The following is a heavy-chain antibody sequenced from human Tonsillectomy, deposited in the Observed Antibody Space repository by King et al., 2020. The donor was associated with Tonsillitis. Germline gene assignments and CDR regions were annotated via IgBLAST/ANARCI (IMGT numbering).Heavy chain of an antibody. CDR2: FNWSGGRT. CDR1: GFTFDDYG. D-gene: IGHD5-24*01. CDR3: ARESQRWPGAFDI. Sequence: VQLVESGGGVVRPGGSLRLSCAASGFTFDDYGMSWVRQAPGKGLEWVSGFNWSGGRTGYADSVKGRFTISRDNARNSLYLQMNSLRAEDTAFYYCARESQRWPGAFDIWDQGTMVTVSS. V-gene: IGHV3-20*04. J-gene: IGHJ3*02.